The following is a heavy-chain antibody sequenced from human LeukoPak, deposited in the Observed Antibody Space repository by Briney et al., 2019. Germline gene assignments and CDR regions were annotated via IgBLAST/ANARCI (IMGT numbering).Heavy chain of an antibody. D-gene: IGHD2-15*01. CDR3: ARVVVGSPPRAFDI. J-gene: IGHJ3*02. V-gene: IGHV3-74*01. Sequence: GGSLRLSCAASGFTFSSYWMHWVRQAPGKGLVWVSRISSDGSSTSNADSVKGRFTISRDNAKNTLWLQMNSLRAEDTAVYYCARVVVGSPPRAFDIWGQGTMVTVSS. CDR2: ISSDGSST. CDR1: GFTFSSYW.